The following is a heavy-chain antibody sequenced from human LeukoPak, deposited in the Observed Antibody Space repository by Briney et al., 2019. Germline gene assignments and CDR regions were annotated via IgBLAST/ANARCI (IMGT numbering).Heavy chain of an antibody. CDR2: ISGSGGIT. CDR3: AKRTFGYSSGWPGDWFDP. V-gene: IGHV3-23*01. J-gene: IGHJ5*02. CDR1: GFTFSSYA. D-gene: IGHD6-19*01. Sequence: SGGSLRLSCAASGFTFSSYAMSWVRQAPGKGLEWVSAISGSGGITYYAGSVKGRFTISRDNSKNTLYLQMNSLRAEDTAVYYCAKRTFGYSSGWPGDWFDPWGQGTLVTVSS.